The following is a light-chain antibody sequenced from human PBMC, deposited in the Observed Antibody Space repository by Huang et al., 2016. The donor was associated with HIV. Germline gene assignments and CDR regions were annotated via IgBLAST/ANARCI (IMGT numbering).Light chain of an antibody. V-gene: IGKV1-39*01. CDR3: QQSYSTLWT. CDR2: ATS. CDR1: QSISSS. J-gene: IGKJ1*01. Sequence: DIQLTQSPSSLAASVGDRVTITCRASQSISSSLNWYQQKPGTAPKLLVYATSSLQSGVPSRFCGSGSGTDFTLTINSLQPEDFATYFCQQSYSTLWTFGQGTKVEIK.